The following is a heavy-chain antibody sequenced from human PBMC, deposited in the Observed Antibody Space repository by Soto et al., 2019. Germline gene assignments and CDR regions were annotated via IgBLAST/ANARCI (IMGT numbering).Heavy chain of an antibody. V-gene: IGHV4-31*11. CDR1: GGSIISADSD. CDR3: ARDFERSAIGP. J-gene: IGHJ5*02. Sequence: PAETLSLTCAVSGGSIISADSDWFWIRKHPGKGVKWIGYIASSGDTYYNPSLRSRVTISADTSENKFSLTLKSVTTADTAVYFCARDFERSAIGPWGQGTSVTVSS. CDR2: IASSGDT. D-gene: IGHD3-9*01.